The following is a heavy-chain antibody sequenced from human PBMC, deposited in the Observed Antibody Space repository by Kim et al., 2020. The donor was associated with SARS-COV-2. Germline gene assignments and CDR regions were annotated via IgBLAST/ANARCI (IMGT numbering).Heavy chain of an antibody. Sequence: SVKVSCKASGGTFSSYAISWVRQAPGQGLEWMGGIIPIFGTANYAQKFQGRVTITADESTSTAYMELSSLRSEDTAVYYCARFSQGFGYCSSTSCYNDYWGQGTLVTVSS. CDR1: GGTFSSYA. D-gene: IGHD2-2*02. CDR2: IIPIFGTA. V-gene: IGHV1-69*13. J-gene: IGHJ4*02. CDR3: ARFSQGFGYCSSTSCYNDY.